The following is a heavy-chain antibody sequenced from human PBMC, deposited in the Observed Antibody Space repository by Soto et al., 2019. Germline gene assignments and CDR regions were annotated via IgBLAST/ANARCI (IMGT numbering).Heavy chain of an antibody. V-gene: IGHV4-34*01. CDR3: ARAGDGDSYYFDY. Sequence: KPSEALSLPFAVYGGSFSSYYWSWIRQPPGKGLEWIGEINHSGSTNYNPSLKSRVTISVDTSKNQFPLKLSSVTAADTAVYYCARAGDGDSYYFDYWGQGTLVTVSS. CDR2: INHSGST. J-gene: IGHJ4*02. D-gene: IGHD4-17*01. CDR1: GGSFSSYY.